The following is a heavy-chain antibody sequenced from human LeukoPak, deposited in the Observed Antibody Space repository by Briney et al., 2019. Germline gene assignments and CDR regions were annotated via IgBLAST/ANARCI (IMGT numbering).Heavy chain of an antibody. CDR3: AKRGYDSSGYYGYFDY. Sequence: GGSLRLSCAASGFTFSSYWMSWVRQAPGKGLEWVANIKQDGSEKFYVDSVKGRFTISRDNAKNSLDLQMNSLRADDTAVYYCAKRGYDSSGYYGYFDYWAQGTLVTVSS. V-gene: IGHV3-7*03. J-gene: IGHJ4*02. CDR2: IKQDGSEK. D-gene: IGHD3-22*01. CDR1: GFTFSSYW.